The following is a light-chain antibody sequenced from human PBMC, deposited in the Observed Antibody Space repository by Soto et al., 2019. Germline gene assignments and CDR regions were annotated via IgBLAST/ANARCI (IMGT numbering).Light chain of an antibody. CDR1: QSVSSSY. Sequence: EIVLTQSPGTLSLSPGERATLSCRASQSVSSSYLAWYQQKPGQAPRLLIYGASSRATGIPDRFSGSGSGTDFTLTISRLEPEAFAVYYCQQYGSPSVFTFGPGTKVDIK. CDR2: GAS. J-gene: IGKJ3*01. CDR3: QQYGSPSVFT. V-gene: IGKV3-20*01.